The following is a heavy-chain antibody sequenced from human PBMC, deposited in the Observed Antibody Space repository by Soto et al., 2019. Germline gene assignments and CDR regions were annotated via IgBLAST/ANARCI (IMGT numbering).Heavy chain of an antibody. J-gene: IGHJ5*02. V-gene: IGHV1-3*01. CDR1: AYIFTRHA. Sequence: QVQLVQSGAEVKKPGASVRISCKASAYIFTRHAMHWVRQAPGQGLEWLGWINPVTSNTRYSQRFQGRVTITRDTSASTAYMELSSLRSEDTAVYYCTRDYCLTTICHGGWSFDPWGQGTLVTVSS. CDR3: TRDYCLTTICHGGWSFDP. D-gene: IGHD2-2*01. CDR2: INPVTSNT.